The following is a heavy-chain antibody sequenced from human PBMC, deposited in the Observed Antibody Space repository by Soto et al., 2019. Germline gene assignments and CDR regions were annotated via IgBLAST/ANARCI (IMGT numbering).Heavy chain of an antibody. Sequence: PSETLSLTCAVSGGSISSGGYSWSWIRQPPGKGLEWIGYIYHSGSTYYNPSLKSRVTISVDRSKNQFSLKLSSVTAADTAVYYCVRVDLSDLYDFPNYGMDVWGQGTTVTVSS. D-gene: IGHD3-3*01. CDR3: VRVDLSDLYDFPNYGMDV. J-gene: IGHJ6*02. V-gene: IGHV4-30-2*01. CDR2: IYHSGST. CDR1: GGSISSGGYS.